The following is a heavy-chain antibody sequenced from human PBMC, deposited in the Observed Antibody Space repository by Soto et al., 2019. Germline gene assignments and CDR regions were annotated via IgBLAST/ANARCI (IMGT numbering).Heavy chain of an antibody. CDR1: GFTFSTYA. CDR3: AKDRQPEGLWPFDH. Sequence: EVQLLESGGGLVQPGGSLRLSCAASGFTFSTYAMSWVRQAPGKGLEWVSGLFGSGGGISYADSVKGRFTISRDNSNNILYLQMHSLRVEDTAVYYCAKDRQPEGLWPFDHWGQGTLVTVSS. V-gene: IGHV3-23*01. D-gene: IGHD3-16*01. CDR2: LFGSGGGI. J-gene: IGHJ4*02.